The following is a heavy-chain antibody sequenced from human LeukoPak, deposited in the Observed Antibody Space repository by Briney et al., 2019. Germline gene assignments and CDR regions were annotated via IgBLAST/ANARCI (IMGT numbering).Heavy chain of an antibody. CDR1: GFTFSSYA. CDR3: AKGAGYDYVWGSYRYTGGGAFDI. D-gene: IGHD3-16*02. Sequence: PGGSLRLSCAASGFTFSSYAMSWARQAPGKGLEWVSAISGSGGSTYYADSVKGRFTISRDNSKNTLYLQMNSLRAEDTALYYCAKGAGYDYVWGSYRYTGGGAFDIWGQGTMVTVSS. V-gene: IGHV3-23*01. CDR2: ISGSGGST. J-gene: IGHJ3*02.